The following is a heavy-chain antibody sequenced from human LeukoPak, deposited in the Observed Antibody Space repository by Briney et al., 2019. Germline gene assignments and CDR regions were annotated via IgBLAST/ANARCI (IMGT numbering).Heavy chain of an antibody. D-gene: IGHD3-22*01. J-gene: IGHJ4*02. CDR3: AKHPLIVVVITLVDY. CDR1: GFSFSSFG. V-gene: IGHV3-23*01. CDR2: ISGSDGST. Sequence: GGSLRLSCAASGFSFSSFGMSWVRQAPGKGLEWVSRISGSDGSTDYADSVKGRFTISRDNSKNTLYLQMNSLRAEDTAVYYCAKHPLIVVVITLVDYWGQGTLVTVSS.